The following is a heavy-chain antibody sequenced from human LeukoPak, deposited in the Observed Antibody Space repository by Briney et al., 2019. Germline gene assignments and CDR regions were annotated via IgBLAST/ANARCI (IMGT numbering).Heavy chain of an antibody. Sequence: SVKVSCKASGGTFSSYAISWVRQAPGQGLEWMGGIIPIFGTANYAQKFQGRVTITTDESTSTAYMELSSLRSEDTAVYYCARDRNNSSGWPDAFDIWGQGTMVTVSS. V-gene: IGHV1-69*05. CDR1: GGTFSSYA. CDR2: IIPIFGTA. J-gene: IGHJ3*02. CDR3: ARDRNNSSGWPDAFDI. D-gene: IGHD6-19*01.